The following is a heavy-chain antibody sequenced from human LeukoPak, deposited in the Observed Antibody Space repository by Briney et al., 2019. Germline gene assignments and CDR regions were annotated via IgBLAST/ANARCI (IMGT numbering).Heavy chain of an antibody. CDR3: ARESGPEWVVAAGYFDY. CDR2: ISYDGSNK. Sequence: GGSLRLSCAASGFTFSSYAMHWVRQAPGKGLEWVAVISYDGSNKYYADSVKGRFTISRDNSKNTLYLQMNSLRAEDTAVYYCARESGPEWVVAAGYFDYWGQGTLVTVSS. J-gene: IGHJ4*02. D-gene: IGHD2-15*01. V-gene: IGHV3-30*04. CDR1: GFTFSSYA.